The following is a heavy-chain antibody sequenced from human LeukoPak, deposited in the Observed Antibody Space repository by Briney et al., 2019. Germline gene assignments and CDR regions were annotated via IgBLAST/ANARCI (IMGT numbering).Heavy chain of an antibody. Sequence: GASVKVSCRASGYTFTSYDINWVRQATRQGLEWMGWMNPNSGNTGYAQKFQGRVTMTRNTTISTAYMELSSLRSEDTAVYYCARGVSGYDSSGYYYWFDPWGQGTLVSVSS. CDR3: ARGVSGYDSSGYYYWFDP. CDR2: MNPNSGNT. D-gene: IGHD3-22*01. CDR1: GYTFTSYD. J-gene: IGHJ5*02. V-gene: IGHV1-8*01.